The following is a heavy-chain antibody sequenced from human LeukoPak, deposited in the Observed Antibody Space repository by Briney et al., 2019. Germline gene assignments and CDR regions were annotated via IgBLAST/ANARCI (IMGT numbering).Heavy chain of an antibody. V-gene: IGHV4-38-2*01. CDR2: IYHSGST. J-gene: IGHJ3*02. Sequence: PSDTLSLTRAVSGYSISRGYYWGWIRPPPGKGLEWIGIIYHSGSTYYNPSLKSRVTISVDTSKTQFSLKLSSVTAADTAVYYCARGAPYDSSGYYYDEDAFDIWGQGTMVTVSS. D-gene: IGHD3-22*01. CDR1: GYSISRGYY. CDR3: ARGAPYDSSGYYYDEDAFDI.